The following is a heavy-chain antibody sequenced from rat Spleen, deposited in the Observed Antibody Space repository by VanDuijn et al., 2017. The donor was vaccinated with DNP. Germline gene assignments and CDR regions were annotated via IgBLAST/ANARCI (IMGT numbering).Heavy chain of an antibody. CDR3: TRRGHTTGLNWFVY. J-gene: IGHJ3*01. V-gene: IGHV5-25*01. CDR2: ITTSGDST. D-gene: IGHD1-9*01. CDR1: GFTFSDYY. Sequence: EVQLVESGGGLVQPGRSLKLSCAASGFTFSDYYMAWVRQAPTKGLEWVASITTSGDSTYSPDSVKGRFTISRDNAKNTLYLQMDSLRSDDTATYYCTRRGHTTGLNWFVYWGQGTLVTVSS.